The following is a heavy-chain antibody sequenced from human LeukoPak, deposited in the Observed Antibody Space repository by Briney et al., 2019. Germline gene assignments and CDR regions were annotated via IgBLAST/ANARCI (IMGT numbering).Heavy chain of an antibody. V-gene: IGHV3-7*01. CDR1: GFTVSSNY. Sequence: GGSLRLSCAASGFTVSSNYMSWFRQAPGKGLNCVANIKQDGSETHYVDSVKGRFTISRDNAKNSLYLQMNSLRAEDTAVYYCAELGITMIGGVWGKGTTVTISS. CDR2: IKQDGSET. J-gene: IGHJ6*04. D-gene: IGHD3-10*02. CDR3: AELGITMIGGV.